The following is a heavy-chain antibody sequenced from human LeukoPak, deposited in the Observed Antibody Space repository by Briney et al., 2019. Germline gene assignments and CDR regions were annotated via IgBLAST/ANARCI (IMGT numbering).Heavy chain of an antibody. CDR1: GGSFSDYY. V-gene: IGHV4-34*01. D-gene: IGHD1-14*01. CDR3: ARGGTVSTSWYLDL. CDR2: INHSGSA. J-gene: IGHJ2*01. Sequence: SETLSLTCAVFGGSFSDYYWSWIRQPPGEGLQWIGEINHSGSANYNSSLKSRVTISVDTSKSQFSLKVNSVTAADTALYYCARGGTVSTSWYLDLWGRGTLVTVSS.